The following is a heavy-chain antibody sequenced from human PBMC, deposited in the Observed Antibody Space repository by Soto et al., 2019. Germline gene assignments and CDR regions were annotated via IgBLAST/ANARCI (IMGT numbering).Heavy chain of an antibody. CDR3: VQERGSSGGGYYFDY. CDR1: GDSISSSSFF. D-gene: IGHD1-1*01. J-gene: IGHJ4*02. V-gene: IGHV4-39*01. CDR2: IYYSGST. Sequence: QLHLQESGPGLVKHSETLSLTCTVSGDSISSSSFFWGWIRQPPGKGLEWIGTIYYSGSTYYNPSFNSRVTDSVDTSKNQYALKLTTVTAADTAVYCCVQERGSSGGGYYFDYWGQGTLVTVST.